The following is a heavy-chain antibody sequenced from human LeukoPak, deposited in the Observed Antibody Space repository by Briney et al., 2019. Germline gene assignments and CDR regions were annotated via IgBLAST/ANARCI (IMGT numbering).Heavy chain of an antibody. CDR1: GYTFTSYG. V-gene: IGHV1-18*01. D-gene: IGHD2-2*01. Sequence: ASVKVSCKASGYTFTSYGISWVRQAPGQGLEWMGWISAYNGNTNYAQKLQGRVTMTTDTSTSTAYMELRSLRSDDTAVYYCARVSRVIVVVPAATRGWFDPWGQRTLVTVSS. CDR2: ISAYNGNT. CDR3: ARVSRVIVVVPAATRGWFDP. J-gene: IGHJ5*02.